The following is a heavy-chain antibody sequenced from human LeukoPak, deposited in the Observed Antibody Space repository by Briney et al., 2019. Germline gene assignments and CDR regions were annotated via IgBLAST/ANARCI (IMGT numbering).Heavy chain of an antibody. D-gene: IGHD4-23*01. CDR1: GDSISISSYC. V-gene: IGHV4-39*01. CDR3: ARHDGRSGGTMGAFDF. CDR2: IYYDGTI. Sequence: SETLSLTCTVSGDSISISSYCWGWIRQPPGKGLEWIGSIYYDGTIFYNPPLNSRVTIFVDTSKNQFSLQLNSVTAADTAFYYCARHDGRSGGTMGAFDFWGQGSLVTVSS. J-gene: IGHJ5*01.